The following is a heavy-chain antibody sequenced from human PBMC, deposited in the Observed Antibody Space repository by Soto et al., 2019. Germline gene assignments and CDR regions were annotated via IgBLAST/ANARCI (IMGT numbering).Heavy chain of an antibody. CDR2: MNPNSGNT. CDR3: ARSNYYDSSGYYYGIDWFDP. D-gene: IGHD3-22*01. J-gene: IGHJ5*02. CDR1: GYTFTNYE. V-gene: IGHV1-8*01. Sequence: ASVKVSCKASGYTFTNYEIHWVRQATGQGLEWMGWMNPNSGNTGYAQKFQGRVTMTRNTSISTAYMELSSLRSEDTAVYYCARSNYYDSSGYYYGIDWFDPWGQGTLVTVS.